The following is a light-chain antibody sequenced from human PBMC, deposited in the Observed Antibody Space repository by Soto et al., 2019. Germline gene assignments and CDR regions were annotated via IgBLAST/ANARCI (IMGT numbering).Light chain of an antibody. J-gene: IGLJ1*01. V-gene: IGLV2-18*02. Sequence: QSALTQPPSVSGSPGQSVTISCTGTSSDVGSSNDVSWYQQPPGTAPKLMIYDVSNRPSGVPDRFSGSKSGNTASLTISGLQAEDEAAYYCSSYTSSSTYGFGTGTKLTVL. CDR2: DVS. CDR3: SSYTSSSTYG. CDR1: SSDVGSSND.